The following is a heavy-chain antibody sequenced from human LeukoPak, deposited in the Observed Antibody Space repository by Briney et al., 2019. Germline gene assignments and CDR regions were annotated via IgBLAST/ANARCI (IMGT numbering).Heavy chain of an antibody. V-gene: IGHV4-34*01. Sequence: PSETLSLTCAVYGGSFSGYYWSWLRQPPGKGLEWIGEINHSGSTNYNPSLMSRVTISVDTSKNQFSLKLSSVTAADTAVYYCATGLYYGSGSYYSKGNWFDPWGQGTLVTVSS. CDR2: INHSGST. CDR3: ATGLYYGSGSYYSKGNWFDP. J-gene: IGHJ5*02. CDR1: GGSFSGYY. D-gene: IGHD3-10*01.